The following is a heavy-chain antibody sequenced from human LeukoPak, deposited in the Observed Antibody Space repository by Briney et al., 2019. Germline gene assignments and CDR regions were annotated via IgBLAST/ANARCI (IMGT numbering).Heavy chain of an antibody. V-gene: IGHV1-46*01. J-gene: IGHJ4*02. CDR2: INPSGGST. Sequence: ASVKVSCKASGYTFTSYYMHWVRQAPGQGLEWMGIINPSGGSTSYAQKFQGRVTITRDTSIKTAYMELSSLRFDDTAVYYCARGASRSFDYWGQGTLVTVSS. CDR1: GYTFTSYY. CDR3: ARGASRSFDY.